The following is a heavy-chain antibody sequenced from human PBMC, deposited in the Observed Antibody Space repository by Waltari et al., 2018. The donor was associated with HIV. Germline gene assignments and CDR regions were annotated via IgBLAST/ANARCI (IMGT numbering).Heavy chain of an antibody. Sequence: DVYLVESGGGVVQTGGSKRLTCEASGFELRHYSMNWVRQSPVRGLEWVAAIRRGSNEKHYWDSVRGRFVISRDNSESSVYLQMESLTEEDTATYFCVRDDPGYGPIDYWGQGTLVTV. CDR1: GFELRHYS. D-gene: IGHD3-10*01. CDR2: IRRGSNEK. CDR3: VRDDPGYGPIDY. J-gene: IGHJ4*02. V-gene: IGHV3-21*04.